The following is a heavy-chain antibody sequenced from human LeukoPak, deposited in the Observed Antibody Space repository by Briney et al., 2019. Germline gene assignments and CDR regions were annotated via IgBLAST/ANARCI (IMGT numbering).Heavy chain of an antibody. CDR1: GGSISSYY. CDR2: IYYSGST. J-gene: IGHJ4*02. CDR3: ARASGDSSSWYGVPFDY. V-gene: IGHV4-59*01. Sequence: SETLSLTCTVSGGSISSYYWSWIRQPPGKGLEWIGYIYYSGSTNYNPSLKSRVTISVDTSKNQFSLKLSSVTAADTAVYYCARASGDSSSWYGVPFDYWGQGTLVTVSS. D-gene: IGHD6-13*01.